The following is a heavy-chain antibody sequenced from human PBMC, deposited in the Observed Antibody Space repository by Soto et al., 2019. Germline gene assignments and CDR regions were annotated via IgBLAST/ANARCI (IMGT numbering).Heavy chain of an antibody. Sequence: QVQLVQSGAEVKKPGASVKVSCKASGYTFTSYGISWVRQAPGQGLEWMGWISAYNSNTNYAQKLQGRVTITQDTTTSIAYMELRSLSADDTAVYYCALRSLRDSMDFDYWGQGTLVTVSS. D-gene: IGHD3-16*01. CDR2: ISAYNSNT. CDR1: GYTFTSYG. V-gene: IGHV1-18*01. CDR3: ALRSLRDSMDFDY. J-gene: IGHJ4*02.